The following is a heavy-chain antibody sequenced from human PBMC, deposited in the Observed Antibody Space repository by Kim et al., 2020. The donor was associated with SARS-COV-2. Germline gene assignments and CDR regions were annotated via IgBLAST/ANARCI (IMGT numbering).Heavy chain of an antibody. Sequence: GRSLRLSCAASGFTFSSYAMHWVRQAPGKGLEWVAVISYDGSNKYYADSVKGRFTISRDNSKNTLYLQMNSLRAEDTAVYYCARGPYSSGWYPSHYYYGMDVWGQGTTVTVSS. CDR3: ARGPYSSGWYPSHYYYGMDV. J-gene: IGHJ6*02. D-gene: IGHD6-19*01. CDR2: ISYDGSNK. V-gene: IGHV3-30-3*01. CDR1: GFTFSSYA.